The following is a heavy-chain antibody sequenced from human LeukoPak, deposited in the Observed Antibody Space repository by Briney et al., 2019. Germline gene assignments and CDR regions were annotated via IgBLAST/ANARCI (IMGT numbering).Heavy chain of an antibody. V-gene: IGHV4-59*12. J-gene: IGHJ4*02. Sequence: SETLSLTCTVSGGSISSYYWTWIRQPPGRGLEWIGSIYDSGRSIYSPSLESRVTISVDTSKSQFSLKLSSVTAADTAVYYCARYFDWSEYYFDYWGQGTLVTVSS. CDR3: ARYFDWSEYYFDY. CDR2: IYDSGRS. CDR1: GGSISSYY. D-gene: IGHD3-9*01.